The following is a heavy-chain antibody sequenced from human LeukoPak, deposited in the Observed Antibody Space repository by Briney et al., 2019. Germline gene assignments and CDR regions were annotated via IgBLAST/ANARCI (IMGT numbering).Heavy chain of an antibody. CDR2: ISGGGDTT. CDR1: GFTFRSYT. J-gene: IGHJ4*02. D-gene: IGHD5-12*01. Sequence: GGSLRLSCAASGFTFRSYTMAWVRQAPGRGLEWVSGISGGGDTTYYVGSVNGRFTISRDNSKNTLYLQLNSLTAEDTAVYYGAKELRSHTGWPFDYWGQGTLVTVSS. V-gene: IGHV3-23*01. CDR3: AKELRSHTGWPFDY.